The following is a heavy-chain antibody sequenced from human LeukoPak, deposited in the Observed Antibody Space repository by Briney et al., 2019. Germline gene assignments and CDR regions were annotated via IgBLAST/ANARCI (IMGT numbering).Heavy chain of an antibody. J-gene: IGHJ5*02. Sequence: RGESLKISCKGSGYSFTSYWISWVRQMPGKGLEWMGRIDPSASYTNYSPSFQGHVTISADKSISTAYLQWSSPKASDTAMYYCARHVIPTVTYNWFDPWGQGTLVTVSS. V-gene: IGHV5-10-1*01. D-gene: IGHD4-17*01. CDR1: GYSFTSYW. CDR3: ARHVIPTVTYNWFDP. CDR2: IDPSASYT.